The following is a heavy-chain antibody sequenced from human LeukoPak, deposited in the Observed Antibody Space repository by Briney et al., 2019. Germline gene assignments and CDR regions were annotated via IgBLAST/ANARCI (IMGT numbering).Heavy chain of an antibody. V-gene: IGHV3-23*01. CDR1: GFTFSDYA. Sequence: GGSLRLSCAASGFASGFTFSDYAVSWVRQAPGKGPEWVASVNGRVATTYYADSARGRFTISRDNSKNTLYLQMISLGAPDTAIYFCAKAPATGEGYYFYYMDVWAKGTTVTLSS. CDR3: AKAPATGEGYYFYYMDV. D-gene: IGHD3-10*01. J-gene: IGHJ6*03. CDR2: VNGRVATT.